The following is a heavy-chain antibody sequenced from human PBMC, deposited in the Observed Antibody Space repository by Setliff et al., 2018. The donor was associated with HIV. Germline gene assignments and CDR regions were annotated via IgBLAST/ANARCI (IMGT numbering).Heavy chain of an antibody. Sequence: ASVKVSCKSSAGSFSIFAINWVRQAPGQGLEWMGGMMTIFSTTNYARKFQGRVTITTDESTGTAYMELSNLRSEDTAVYYCARGWGGQDSNHYNMDVWGQGTTVTVSS. CDR2: MMTIFSTT. D-gene: IGHD3-16*01. CDR3: ARGWGGQDSNHYNMDV. V-gene: IGHV1-69*05. CDR1: AGSFSIFA. J-gene: IGHJ6*02.